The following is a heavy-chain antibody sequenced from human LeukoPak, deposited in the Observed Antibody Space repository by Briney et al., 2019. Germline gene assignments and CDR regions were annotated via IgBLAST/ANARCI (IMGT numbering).Heavy chain of an antibody. CDR1: GFTWSSYW. CDR3: VRYYYGSWTSFDF. CDR2: IKNDGGEK. D-gene: IGHD3-10*01. V-gene: IGHV3-7*01. J-gene: IGHJ4*02. Sequence: GGSLRLSWAASGFTWSSYWMSWVRHVPGKGREWVANIKNDGGEKYDGDSVKGRFTISRDNAKNSLYLQMSSLRVEDTGVFYCVRYYYGSWTSFDFRSQGTLVTVSS.